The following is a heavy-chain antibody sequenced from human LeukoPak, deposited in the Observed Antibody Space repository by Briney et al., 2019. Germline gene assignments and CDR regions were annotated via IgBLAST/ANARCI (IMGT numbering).Heavy chain of an antibody. CDR2: ISSSSTI. CDR1: GFTFSSYS. Sequence: GGSLRLYCAASGFTFSSYSMNWVRQAPGKGLEWVSYISSSSTIYYADSVKGRFTISRDNAKNSLYLQMNSLRAEDTAVYYCARDSYSGYQTHFDYWGQGTLVTVSS. D-gene: IGHD3-22*01. CDR3: ARDSYSGYQTHFDY. J-gene: IGHJ4*02. V-gene: IGHV3-48*04.